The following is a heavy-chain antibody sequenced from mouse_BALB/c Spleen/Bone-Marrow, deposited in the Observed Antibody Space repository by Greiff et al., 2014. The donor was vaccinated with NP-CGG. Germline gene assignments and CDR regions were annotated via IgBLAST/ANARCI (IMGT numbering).Heavy chain of an antibody. CDR1: GFNIKDYY. Sequence: EVQRVESGAELVRSGASVKLSCTASGFNIKDYYMHWVKQRPEQGLEWIGWIDPENGDTEYAPKFQGKATMTADTSSNTAYPQLGSLTSEDTAVYYCNARGDYDFDYFDYWGQGTTLTVSS. CDR3: NARGDYDFDYFDY. D-gene: IGHD2-4*01. J-gene: IGHJ2*01. V-gene: IGHV14-4*02. CDR2: IDPENGDT.